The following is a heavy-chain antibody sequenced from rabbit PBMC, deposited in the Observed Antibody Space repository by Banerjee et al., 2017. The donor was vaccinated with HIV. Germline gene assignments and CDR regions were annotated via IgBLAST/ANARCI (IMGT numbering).Heavy chain of an antibody. CDR1: GFDLSNTYW. CDR3: ARGADNNWYIPYFRL. D-gene: IGHD1-1*01. V-gene: IGHV1S45*01. Sequence: QEQLVESGGGLVQPEGSLTLTCKASGFDLSNTYWICWVRQAPGKGLEWIGCIYTGDGTTYYANWAKGRFTISKTSSTTVTLQMTSLTVADTATYFCARGADNNWYIPYFRLWGPGTLVTVS. J-gene: IGHJ4*01. CDR2: IYTGDGTT.